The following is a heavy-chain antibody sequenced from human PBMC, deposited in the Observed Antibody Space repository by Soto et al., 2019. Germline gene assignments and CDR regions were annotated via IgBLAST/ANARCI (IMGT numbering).Heavy chain of an antibody. V-gene: IGHV3-48*02. Sequence: GGSLRLSCAASGFTFTSYTMNWVRQAPGKGLEWVSYISSSSDTIYYADSMKGRFTISRDNAKNSLYLQMNSLRDEDTAVYYCARGGVYILRYLASSWAKGTRVT. CDR3: ARGGVYILRYLASS. D-gene: IGHD3-9*01. CDR1: GFTFTSYT. CDR2: ISSSSDTI. J-gene: IGHJ4*02.